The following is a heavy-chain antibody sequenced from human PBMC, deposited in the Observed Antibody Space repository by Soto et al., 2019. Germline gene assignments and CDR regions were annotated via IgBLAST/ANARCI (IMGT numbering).Heavy chain of an antibody. Sequence: QVQLQESGPGLVKPSETLSLTCTVSGGSISSYYWSWIRQPPGKGLEWIGYIYYSGSTNYNPSLKSRVTISVDTSKNQFSLKLRSVPDADTAAYYCARRYGDASDYWGQGTLVTVSS. J-gene: IGHJ4*02. CDR3: ARRYGDASDY. CDR2: IYYSGST. CDR1: GGSISSYY. D-gene: IGHD4-17*01. V-gene: IGHV4-59*08.